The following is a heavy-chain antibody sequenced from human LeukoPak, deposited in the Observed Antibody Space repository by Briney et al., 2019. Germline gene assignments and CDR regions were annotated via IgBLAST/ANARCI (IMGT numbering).Heavy chain of an antibody. CDR2: ISGSGGRT. CDR1: GFTFTSYA. Sequence: GGSQRLSCAASGFTFTSYAMSWVRQAPGKGLEWVSGISGSGGRTLYADSVKGRFTISRDSSKNTLYLQMSSLRAEDTAIYFCARAICGGECYYVMYVWGQGTTVTVSS. CDR3: ARAICGGECYYVMYV. J-gene: IGHJ6*02. D-gene: IGHD2-21*01. V-gene: IGHV3-23*01.